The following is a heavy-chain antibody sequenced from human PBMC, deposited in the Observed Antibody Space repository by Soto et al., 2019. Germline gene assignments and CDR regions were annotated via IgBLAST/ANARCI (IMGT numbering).Heavy chain of an antibody. Sequence: GGSLRLSCAASGFTFNNYAMTWVRQAPGKGLEWVSAISGSGGSSYYAGSVKGRFTISRDNSKNTLFLQMNNLRAEDTAIYYCVKGAYNWNDGGAFDIWGQGTMVTVSS. V-gene: IGHV3-23*01. CDR2: ISGSGGSS. CDR3: VKGAYNWNDGGAFDI. CDR1: GFTFNNYA. D-gene: IGHD1-1*01. J-gene: IGHJ3*02.